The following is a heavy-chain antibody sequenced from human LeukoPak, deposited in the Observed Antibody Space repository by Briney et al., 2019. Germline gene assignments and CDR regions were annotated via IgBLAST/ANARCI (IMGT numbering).Heavy chain of an antibody. CDR2: MKSYSEGMAT. D-gene: IGHD2/OR15-2a*01. J-gene: IGHJ3*01. Sequence: PGGSLRLSCEGSGFTFSQAWMSWVRQAPGKGLEWVGRMKSYSEGMATDYAAPVKGRFTISRDDPKNTLFLQMNSLKTEDTAVYYCTTDDYYSNTPFGXDSFDFWGQGTMVTVSS. V-gene: IGHV3-15*01. CDR3: TTDDYYSNTPFGXDSFDF. CDR1: GFTFSQAW.